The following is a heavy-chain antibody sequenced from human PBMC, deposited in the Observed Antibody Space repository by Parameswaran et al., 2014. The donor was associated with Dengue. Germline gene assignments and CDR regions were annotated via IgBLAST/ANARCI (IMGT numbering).Heavy chain of an antibody. V-gene: IGHV1-2*02. Sequence: WVRQAPGQGLEWMGWINPNSGGTNYAQKFQGRVTMTRDTSISTAYMELSRLRSDDTAVYYCARDGDILTGSHPLHYYYYMDVWGKGTTVTVSS. D-gene: IGHD3-9*01. CDR3: ARDGDILTGSHPLHYYYYMDV. J-gene: IGHJ6*03. CDR2: INPNSGGT.